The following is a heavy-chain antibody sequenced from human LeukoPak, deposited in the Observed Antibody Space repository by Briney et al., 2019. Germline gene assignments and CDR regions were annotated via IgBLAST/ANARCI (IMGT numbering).Heavy chain of an antibody. V-gene: IGHV5-10-1*01. CDR2: IDPSDSYT. CDR3: AGSYGSGSYNDY. D-gene: IGHD3-10*01. Sequence: KPGESLKISCQGSGYSFTSYWISWVRQLPGKGLEWMGRIDPSDSYTNYSPSFQGHVTISADKSISTAYLQWSSLKASDTAMYYCAGSYGSGSYNDYWGQGTLVTVSS. CDR1: GYSFTSYW. J-gene: IGHJ4*02.